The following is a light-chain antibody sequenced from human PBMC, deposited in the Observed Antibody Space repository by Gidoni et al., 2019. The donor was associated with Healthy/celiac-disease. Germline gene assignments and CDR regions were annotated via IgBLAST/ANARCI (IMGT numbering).Light chain of an antibody. Sequence: EIVLTQSPGTLSLSPGERATLSCRASQSVSSSYLAWYQQKPGQAPRLLIYGASSRDTGIPDRFSGSGSGTDFTLTISRLEPEDFAVYYCQQYGSSPLTFXGXTKVXIK. CDR1: QSVSSSY. J-gene: IGKJ4*01. CDR3: QQYGSSPLT. CDR2: GAS. V-gene: IGKV3-20*01.